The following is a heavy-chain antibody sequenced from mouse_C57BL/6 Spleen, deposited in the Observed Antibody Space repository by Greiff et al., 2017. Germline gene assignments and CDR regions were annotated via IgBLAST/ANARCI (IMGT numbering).Heavy chain of an antibody. D-gene: IGHD1-1*01. CDR1: GYTFTDYN. CDR3: ARGGFITTSYFDY. Sequence: VQLQQSGPELVKPGASVKMSCKASGYTFTDYNMHWVKQSHGKSLEWIGYINPNNGGTSYNQKFKGKATLTVNKSSSTAYMELRSLTSEDSAVYYCARGGFITTSYFDYWGQGTTLTVSS. J-gene: IGHJ2*01. CDR2: INPNNGGT. V-gene: IGHV1-22*01.